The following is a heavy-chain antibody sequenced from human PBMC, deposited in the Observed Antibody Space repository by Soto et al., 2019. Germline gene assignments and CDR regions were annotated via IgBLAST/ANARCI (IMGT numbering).Heavy chain of an antibody. V-gene: IGHV4-34*01. CDR1: GGSFSGYY. CDR3: ARRRWTPYYFDY. CDR2: INHSGST. Sequence: SETLSLTCAVYGGSFSGYYWSWIRQPPGKGLEWIGGINHSGSTNYNPSLKSRVTISVDTSKNQFSLKLSSVTAADTAVYYCARRRWTPYYFDYWGQGTLVTVSS. J-gene: IGHJ4*02.